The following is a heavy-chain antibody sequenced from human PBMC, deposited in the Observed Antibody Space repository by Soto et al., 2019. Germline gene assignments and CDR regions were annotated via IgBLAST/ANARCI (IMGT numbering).Heavy chain of an antibody. D-gene: IGHD3-3*01. J-gene: IGHJ4*02. CDR3: ARGGVSTRTFDY. CDR1: GYNFAGYW. Sequence: PGESLMISCKGSGYNFAGYWIAWVRQMPGKGLELMGIIYPSDSDTRYRPSFQGQVTISADKSISSAYLQWSSLRASDTAMYYCARGGVSTRTFDYWGQGTPVTVSS. V-gene: IGHV5-51*01. CDR2: IYPSDSDT.